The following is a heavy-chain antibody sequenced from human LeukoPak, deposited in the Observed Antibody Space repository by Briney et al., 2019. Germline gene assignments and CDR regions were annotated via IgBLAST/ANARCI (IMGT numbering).Heavy chain of an antibody. J-gene: IGHJ3*02. V-gene: IGHV4-31*03. D-gene: IGHD3-9*01. Sequence: SETLSLTCTVSGGSIRSHYWSWIRQHPGKGLEWIGYIYYSGSTYYNPSLKSRVTISVDTSKNQFSLKLSSVTAAGTAVYYCARDYRNYDILTGYYLPDAFDIWGQGTMVTVSS. CDR2: IYYSGST. CDR1: GGSIRSHY. CDR3: ARDYRNYDILTGYYLPDAFDI.